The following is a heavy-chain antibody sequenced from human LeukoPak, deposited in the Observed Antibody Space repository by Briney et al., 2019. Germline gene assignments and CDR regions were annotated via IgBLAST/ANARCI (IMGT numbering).Heavy chain of an antibody. CDR2: IYYSGST. V-gene: IGHV4-39*01. D-gene: IGHD1-26*01. J-gene: IGHJ4*02. CDR3: ARQGWELLFLFDY. CDR1: GGSISSSSYD. Sequence: PETLSLTCTVSGGSISSSSYDWGWIRQPPGKGLEWIGSIYYSGSTYYNPSLKSRVTISVDTSKNQFSLKLSSVTAADTAVYYCARQGWELLFLFDYWGQGTLVTVSS.